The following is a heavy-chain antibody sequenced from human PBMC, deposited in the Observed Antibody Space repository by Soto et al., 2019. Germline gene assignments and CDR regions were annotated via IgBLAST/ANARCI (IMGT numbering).Heavy chain of an antibody. J-gene: IGHJ4*01. D-gene: IGHD3-10*01. CDR1: GGSISNGGYY. V-gene: IGHV4-31*03. CDR2: IHYSGST. CDR3: ARVGGSGSYAAYYFDS. Sequence: PSETLSLTCTVSGGSISNGGYYWNWVRQHPGKGLEWIGYIHYSGSTWYNPSLENRVTISVDTSKDQFSLKLRSVTAADTAVYYCARVGGSGSYAAYYFDSWGQGTLVTVSS.